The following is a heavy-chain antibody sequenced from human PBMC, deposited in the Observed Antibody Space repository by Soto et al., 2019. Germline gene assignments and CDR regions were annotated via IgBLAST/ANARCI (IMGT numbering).Heavy chain of an antibody. CDR3: AKNGCGGDCYSSVAGNWFDP. CDR1: GFTFSVNV. D-gene: IGHD2-21*02. J-gene: IGHJ5*02. V-gene: IGHV3-23*01. CDR2: ISGSGGST. Sequence: GGSLRLSCVASGFTFSVNVISWVRQAPGKGLEWISIISGSGGSTYYADSVKGRFTISRDNSNNTLYLQMHRLTAADTAVYYCAKNGCGGDCYSSVAGNWFDPWGQGTLVTVSS.